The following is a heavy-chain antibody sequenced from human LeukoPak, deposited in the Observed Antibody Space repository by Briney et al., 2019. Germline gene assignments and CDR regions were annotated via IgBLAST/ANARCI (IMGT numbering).Heavy chain of an antibody. CDR3: ARVPVRGSGYSFDY. CDR1: GGSFSGYY. D-gene: IGHD3-22*01. V-gene: IGHV4-34*01. CDR2: INHSGST. J-gene: IGHJ4*02. Sequence: SETLSLTCAVYGGSFSGYYWSWIRQPPGKGLEWIGEINHSGSTNYNPSLKSRVTISVDTSKNQFSLKLSSVTAADTAVYYCARVPVRGSGYSFDYWGQGTLVTVSS.